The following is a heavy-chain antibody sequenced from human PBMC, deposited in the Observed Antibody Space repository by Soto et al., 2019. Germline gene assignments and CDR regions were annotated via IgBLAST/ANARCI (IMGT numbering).Heavy chain of an antibody. CDR1: GFTFSDYY. Sequence: GGSLRLSCAASGFTFSDYYMSWIRQAPGKGLEWVSYISSSGSTIYYADSGKGRFTISRDNAKNQLYLQMNSLRAEDTAVYYCARWKSRVEIYYFDYWGQGTLVTVSS. CDR2: ISSSGSTI. V-gene: IGHV3-11*01. D-gene: IGHD1-1*01. J-gene: IGHJ4*02. CDR3: ARWKSRVEIYYFDY.